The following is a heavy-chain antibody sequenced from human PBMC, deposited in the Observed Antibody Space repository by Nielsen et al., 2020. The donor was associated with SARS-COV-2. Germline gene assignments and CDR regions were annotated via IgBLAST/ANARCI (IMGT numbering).Heavy chain of an antibody. V-gene: IGHV3-9*01. Sequence: GGSLRLSCAASGFTFDDYAMHWVRQAPGKGLEWVSGISWNSGSIGYADPVKGRFTISRDNAKNSLYLQMNSLRAEDTALYYCAKGDDSGYDPWGQGTLVTVSS. J-gene: IGHJ5*02. CDR1: GFTFDDYA. CDR3: AKGDDSGYDP. D-gene: IGHD5-12*01. CDR2: ISWNSGSI.